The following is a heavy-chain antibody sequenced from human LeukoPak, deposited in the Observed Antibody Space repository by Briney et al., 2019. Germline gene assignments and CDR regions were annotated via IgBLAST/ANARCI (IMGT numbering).Heavy chain of an antibody. CDR2: IYHSGSN. Sequence: SETLSLTCAVSGGSISSGGYSWSWIRQPPGKGLEWIGYIYHSGSNYYNPSLKSRVTISVDRSENQFSLKLSSVTAADTAVYYCARSPAYDILTGYKEKPNWFDPWGQGTLVTVSS. D-gene: IGHD3-9*01. CDR1: GGSISSGGYS. V-gene: IGHV4-30-2*01. J-gene: IGHJ5*02. CDR3: ARSPAYDILTGYKEKPNWFDP.